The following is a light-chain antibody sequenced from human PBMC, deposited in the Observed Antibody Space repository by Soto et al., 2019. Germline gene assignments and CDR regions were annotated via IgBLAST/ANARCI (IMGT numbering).Light chain of an antibody. CDR2: EVT. Sequence: QXALTQPASVSGSPGQSIXISCTXTSSDVGGYHYVSWYQQLPGKAPKLMIYEVTKRPSGVSNRFSGSKSDNTASLTISGXXXXXXAXYXXSAYTTRSAVFGTGTKLTVL. CDR1: SSDVGGYHY. J-gene: IGLJ1*01. CDR3: SAYTTRSAV. V-gene: IGLV2-14*01.